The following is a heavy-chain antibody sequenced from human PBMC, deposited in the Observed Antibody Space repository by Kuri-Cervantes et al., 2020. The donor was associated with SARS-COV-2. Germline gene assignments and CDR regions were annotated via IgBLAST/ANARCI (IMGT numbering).Heavy chain of an antibody. CDR1: GYTFTSYG. Sequence: ASVKVSCKASGYTFTSYGISWVRQAPGQGLEWMGWINPNSGGTNYAQKFQGWVTMTRDTSISTAYMELSRLRSDDTAVYYCARSFGYSSSWYVVQLVVGWFDPWGQGTLVTVSS. D-gene: IGHD6-13*01. CDR3: ARSFGYSSSWYVVQLVVGWFDP. V-gene: IGHV1-2*04. J-gene: IGHJ5*02. CDR2: INPNSGGT.